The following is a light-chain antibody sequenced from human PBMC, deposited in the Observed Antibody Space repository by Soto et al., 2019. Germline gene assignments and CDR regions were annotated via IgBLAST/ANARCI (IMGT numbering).Light chain of an antibody. CDR2: DVS. CDR1: QSVSSNY. CDR3: QQYGSSPT. Sequence: EIVLTQSPGTLSLSPGERATLSCRSSQSVSSNYLAWYQQKPDRPPRLLIYDVSGRATGIPDRFSGSGSGTYFTLTISRLEPEDFAVYYCQQYGSSPTFGQGPKVEIK. J-gene: IGKJ1*01. V-gene: IGKV3-20*01.